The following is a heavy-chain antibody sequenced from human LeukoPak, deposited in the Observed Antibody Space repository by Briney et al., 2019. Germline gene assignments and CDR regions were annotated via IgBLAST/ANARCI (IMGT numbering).Heavy chain of an antibody. Sequence: GGSLRLSCEASGFTFSSYSMNWVRQAPGKGLEWVSSTSSSSTYIYYADSVKGRFTISRDNAKNSLYLQMNSLRAEDTAVYYCARADSSGWMFYFDYWGQGTLVTVSS. CDR1: GFTFSSYS. D-gene: IGHD6-19*01. J-gene: IGHJ4*02. CDR2: TSSSSTYI. V-gene: IGHV3-21*01. CDR3: ARADSSGWMFYFDY.